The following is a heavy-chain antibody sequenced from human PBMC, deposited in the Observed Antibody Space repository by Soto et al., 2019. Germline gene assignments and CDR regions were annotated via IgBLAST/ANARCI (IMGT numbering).Heavy chain of an antibody. V-gene: IGHV1-69*13. CDR2: IIPIFGTA. CDR3: ASQLELSTYYYYGMDV. J-gene: IGHJ6*02. Sequence: SVKVSCKASGGTFSSYAIGWVRQAPGQGLEWMGGIIPIFGTANYAQKFQGRVTITADESTSTAYMELSSLRSEDTAMYYCASQLELSTYYYYGMDVWGQGTTVTVSS. CDR1: GGTFSSYA. D-gene: IGHD1-7*01.